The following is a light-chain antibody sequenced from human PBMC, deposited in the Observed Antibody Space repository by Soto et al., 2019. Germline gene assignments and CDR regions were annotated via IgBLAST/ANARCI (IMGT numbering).Light chain of an antibody. J-gene: IGKJ3*01. Sequence: ENVLTQSPATLSLSPGERATLSCRASQSVSNYVAWYQQQHGQAPRLLIYDASNRATGVPARFSGSGSGTDFTLTISSLEPEDFAVYYCQQRSNWLFGPGTKVDIK. V-gene: IGKV3-11*01. CDR3: QQRSNWL. CDR1: QSVSNY. CDR2: DAS.